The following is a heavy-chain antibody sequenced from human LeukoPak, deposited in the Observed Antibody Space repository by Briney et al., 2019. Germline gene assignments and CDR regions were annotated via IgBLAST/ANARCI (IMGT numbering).Heavy chain of an antibody. CDR1: GGSISRDY. CDR2: IYTNGII. V-gene: IGHV4-4*07. CDR3: ARDGSYDNSFDS. Sequence: SETLSLTCTVSGGSISRDYWSWIRQPAGKGLEWIGRIYTNGIIHYNPSLKSRVTMSVDTSKNRFSLKLSSVTAADTAVYYCARDGSYDNSFDSWGRGTLVTVSS. J-gene: IGHJ5*01. D-gene: IGHD3-22*01.